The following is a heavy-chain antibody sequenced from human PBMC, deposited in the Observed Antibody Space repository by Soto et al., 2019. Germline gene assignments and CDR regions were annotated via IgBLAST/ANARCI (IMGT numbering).Heavy chain of an antibody. CDR3: ARDFGYRGYGDY. Sequence: QVQLQESGPGLVKPSGTLSLTCAVSGGSISSSNWWSWVRQPPGKGLEWIGEIYHSGSTNYNPPLQSRVTISVDKSKNQLSLKLSSVTAADTAVYYCARDFGYRGYGDYWGQGTLVTVSS. CDR1: GGSISSSNW. D-gene: IGHD5-12*01. V-gene: IGHV4-4*02. CDR2: IYHSGST. J-gene: IGHJ4*02.